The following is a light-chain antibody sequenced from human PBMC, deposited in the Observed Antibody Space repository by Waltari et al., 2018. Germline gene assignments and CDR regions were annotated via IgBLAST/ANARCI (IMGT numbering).Light chain of an antibody. CDR2: LGS. CDR1: QSLLHSNGYKY. Sequence: DIVMTQSPLSLPVTPGEPDSISCRSSQSLLHSNGYKYLDWYLQKPGQSPQLLIYLGSNRVSGVPDRFSGSGSGADFTLKISRVEAEDVGVYYCMQALQTPPTFGQGTKLEIK. V-gene: IGKV2-28*01. CDR3: MQALQTPPT. J-gene: IGKJ2*01.